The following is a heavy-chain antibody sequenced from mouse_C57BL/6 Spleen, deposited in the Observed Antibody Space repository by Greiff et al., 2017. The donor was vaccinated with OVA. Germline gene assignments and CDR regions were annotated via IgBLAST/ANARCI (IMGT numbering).Heavy chain of an antibody. CDR1: GYAFRRSW. J-gene: IGHJ2*01. D-gene: IGHD2-2*01. Sequence: QVQLQQSGPELVKPGASVKISCKASGYAFRRSWMNWVQQRPGKGLEWIGRIYPGDGDTKYNGKFKGKATLTADKSSSTAYMLLSSLSSEDAAVYFCASRLRQLFYYWCQGTTLTVSS. CDR3: ASRLRQLFYY. V-gene: IGHV1-82*01. CDR2: IYPGDGDT.